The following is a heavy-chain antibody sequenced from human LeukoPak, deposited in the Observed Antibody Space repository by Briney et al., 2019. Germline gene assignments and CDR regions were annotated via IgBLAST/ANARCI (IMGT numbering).Heavy chain of an antibody. CDR3: ARGNIVGYSYGYLGFFDY. D-gene: IGHD5-18*01. Sequence: SETLSLTCTVSGDSVNGGGYYWSWLRQPPGRGLEWIGSIYHSGNTDYSPSLKSRVTISVDTSKNQFSLTLSSVTAADTAVYYCARGNIVGYSYGYLGFFDYWGQGTLVPVSS. J-gene: IGHJ4*02. V-gene: IGHV4-61*08. CDR2: IYHSGNT. CDR1: GDSVNGGGYY.